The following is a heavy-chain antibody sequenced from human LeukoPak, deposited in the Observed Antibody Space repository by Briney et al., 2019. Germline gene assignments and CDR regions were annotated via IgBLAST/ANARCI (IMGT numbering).Heavy chain of an antibody. CDR2: IHFGGST. CDR3: ARGYSGYRYFDY. Sequence: PSETLSLTCTVSDDSISSYYWTWIRQPPGKGLEWIGYIHFGGSTNYNPSLKSRVTISRDTSKNQFSLKLTSVTGADTAVYYCARGYSGYRYFDYWGQGILVTVSS. D-gene: IGHD5-12*01. V-gene: IGHV4-59*01. CDR1: DDSISSYY. J-gene: IGHJ4*02.